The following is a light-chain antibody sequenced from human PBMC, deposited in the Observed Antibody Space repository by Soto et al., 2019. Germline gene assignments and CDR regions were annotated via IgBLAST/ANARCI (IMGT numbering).Light chain of an antibody. J-gene: IGLJ3*02. CDR3: QSYDSNLSGWV. CDR2: GTN. V-gene: IGLV1-40*01. Sequence: QSVLTQPPSVSGAPGQRVSISCNGDSSNIGAGSDVHWYQRLPGTAPRRLIFGTNNRPSGVPARFSGSKSGTSASLVISGLQAEDEADYYCQSYDSNLSGWVFGGGTKVTVL. CDR1: SSNIGAGSD.